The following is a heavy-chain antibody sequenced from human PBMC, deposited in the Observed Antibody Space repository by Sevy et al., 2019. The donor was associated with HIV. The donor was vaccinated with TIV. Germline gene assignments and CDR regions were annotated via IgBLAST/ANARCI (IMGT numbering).Heavy chain of an antibody. Sequence: SKTLSLTCTVSGGSVNRSTYYWGWIRQPPGKGLEWIGSIYYSGSTYYNPSLKSRVTISVDTSKNQFSLKLSSVTAADTAVYYCARHSSMTTVTMNYWGQGTLVTVSS. D-gene: IGHD4-17*01. CDR3: ARHSSMTTVTMNY. CDR2: IYYSGST. V-gene: IGHV4-39*01. CDR1: GGSVNRSTYY. J-gene: IGHJ4*02.